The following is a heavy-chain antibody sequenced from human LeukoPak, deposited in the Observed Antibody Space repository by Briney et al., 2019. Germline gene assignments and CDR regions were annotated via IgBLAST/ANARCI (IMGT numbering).Heavy chain of an antibody. CDR3: AGDGNDSSGYALDY. Sequence: PGGSLRLSCAASGFTFSSYSMNWVRQAPGKGLEWVSSISSSSSYIYYADSVKGRFTISRDNAKNSLYLQMNSLRAEDTAVYYCAGDGNDSSGYALDYWGQGTLVTVSS. CDR2: ISSSSSYI. D-gene: IGHD3-22*01. V-gene: IGHV3-21*01. J-gene: IGHJ4*02. CDR1: GFTFSSYS.